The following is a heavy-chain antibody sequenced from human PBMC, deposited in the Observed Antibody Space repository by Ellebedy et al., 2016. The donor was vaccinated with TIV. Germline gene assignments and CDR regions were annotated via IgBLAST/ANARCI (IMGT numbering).Heavy chain of an antibody. CDR1: RFTFSDYS. D-gene: IGHD3-10*01. Sequence: GESLKISCAASRFTFSDYSMNWVRQSPGKGLAWVSFIRSDSSFIYYADSVKGRFTISRDNAKRSVYLQMTSLGSEDTAIYYCARELTELTTPDDAFNIWGQGTMVTVSS. V-gene: IGHV3-48*01. CDR2: IRSDSSFI. CDR3: ARELTELTTPDDAFNI. J-gene: IGHJ3*02.